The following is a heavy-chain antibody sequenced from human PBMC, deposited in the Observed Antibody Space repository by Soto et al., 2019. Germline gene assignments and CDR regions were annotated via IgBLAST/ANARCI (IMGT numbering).Heavy chain of an antibody. CDR3: ARAPSYYDILTGVAAFDI. V-gene: IGHV3-64*01. Sequence: GGSLRLSCAASGFTFSSYAMHWVRQAPGKGLEYVSAISSNGGSTYYANSVKGRFTISRDNSKNTLYLQMGSLRAEDMAVYYCARAPSYYDILTGVAAFDIWGQGTMVTVSS. CDR1: GFTFSSYA. D-gene: IGHD3-9*01. J-gene: IGHJ3*02. CDR2: ISSNGGST.